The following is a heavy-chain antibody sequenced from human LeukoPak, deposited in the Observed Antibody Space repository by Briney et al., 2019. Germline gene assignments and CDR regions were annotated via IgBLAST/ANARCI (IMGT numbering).Heavy chain of an antibody. CDR3: AKVIYPKYSSSFSAFDI. J-gene: IGHJ3*02. Sequence: PGGSLRLSCAASGFTFSSYAMSWVRQAPGKGLEWVSAISGSGGSTYYADSVKGRFTISRDNSKNTLYLQMNSLRAEDTAVYYCAKVIYPKYSSSFSAFDIWGQGTMVTVSS. V-gene: IGHV3-23*01. D-gene: IGHD6-13*01. CDR2: ISGSGGST. CDR1: GFTFSSYA.